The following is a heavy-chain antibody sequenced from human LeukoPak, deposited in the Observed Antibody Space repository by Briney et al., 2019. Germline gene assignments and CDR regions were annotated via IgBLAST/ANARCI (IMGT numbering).Heavy chain of an antibody. CDR3: ASSLYDILTE. V-gene: IGHV3-23*01. CDR1: GFTFSSYA. Sequence: GRSLTLSCAASGFTFSSYAMSWVRQAPGKGLEWVSTISGSGGTTYYADSVKGRFTISRDNSKNTLYLQMNSLRAEDTAVYYCASSLYDILTEWGQGTLVTVSS. J-gene: IGHJ4*02. D-gene: IGHD3-9*01. CDR2: ISGSGGTT.